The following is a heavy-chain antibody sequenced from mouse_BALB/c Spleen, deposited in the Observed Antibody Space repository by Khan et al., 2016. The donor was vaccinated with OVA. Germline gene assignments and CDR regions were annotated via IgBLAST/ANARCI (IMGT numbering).Heavy chain of an antibody. V-gene: IGHV1-80*01. Sequence: QVQLQQSGAELVRPGSSVKISCKASGYEFSNYWMHWVQQTPGQGLEWIGQIYAGAGDTSFTGQFRGKATRTADKTSSTAYMQLSSLTYEDAAVYFCARSGYDYFAYWGQGTLVTVSA. J-gene: IGHJ3*01. CDR3: ARSGYDYFAY. D-gene: IGHD2-14*01. CDR1: GYEFSNYW. CDR2: IYAGAGDT.